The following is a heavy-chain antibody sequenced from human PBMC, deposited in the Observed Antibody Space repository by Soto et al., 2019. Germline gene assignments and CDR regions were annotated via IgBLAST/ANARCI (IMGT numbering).Heavy chain of an antibody. V-gene: IGHV1-18*01. CDR3: AWPYCSTTSCHNWFDP. CDR2: ISTYNGDT. D-gene: IGHD2-2*01. J-gene: IGHJ5*02. Sequence: QVQLVQSGAEVKKPGASVRFSCKASGYTLTTYGISWVRQAPGQGLEWMGWISTYNGDTNYAQKFQGRVTMTTDTSTSTAYMELRILRSDDTAVYSCAWPYCSTTSCHNWFDPWGQGTLVTVSS. CDR1: GYTLTTYG.